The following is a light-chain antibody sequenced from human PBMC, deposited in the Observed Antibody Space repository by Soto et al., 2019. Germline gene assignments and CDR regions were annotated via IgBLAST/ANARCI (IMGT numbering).Light chain of an antibody. Sequence: DIQMTQSPSSLSASVGDRVTITCRASQKFDYYLNWYQQRPGKAPTLLIYAASGLQSGVPSRFSGSGSGTDFTLTISDLQPEDFATYYCQQTYSVPWTFGQGTKVEI. V-gene: IGKV1-39*01. CDR2: AAS. CDR3: QQTYSVPWT. J-gene: IGKJ1*01. CDR1: QKFDYY.